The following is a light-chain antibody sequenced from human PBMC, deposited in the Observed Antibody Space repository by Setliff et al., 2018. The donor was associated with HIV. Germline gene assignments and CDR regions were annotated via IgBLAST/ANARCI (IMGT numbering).Light chain of an antibody. Sequence: QSVLTQPRSVSGSPGQSVTIACTGTSSDAGDYNFVSWYQLHPGKAPKLIIHDVTKRPSGVPDRFSGSKSANAASLTISGLQAEDEADYYCCSSAGTYTSFFVFGTGTKVT. J-gene: IGLJ1*01. CDR2: DVT. CDR1: SSDAGDYNF. CDR3: CSSAGTYTSFFV. V-gene: IGLV2-11*01.